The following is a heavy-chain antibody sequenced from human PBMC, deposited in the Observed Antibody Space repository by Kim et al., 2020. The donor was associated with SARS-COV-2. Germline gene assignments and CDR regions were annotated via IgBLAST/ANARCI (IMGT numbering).Heavy chain of an antibody. V-gene: IGHV3-66*01. CDR1: GFTVSTYY. Sequence: GGSLRLFCVASGFTVSTYYMSWVRQAPGKGLEWVSHINLGSGTAYYASVMRRLIIISDNTANTLQYQLIDRRSADKAAFYYWRAAYNDGVWDVWG. D-gene: IGHD2-8*01. CDR3: WRAAYNDGVWDV. CDR2: INLGSGT. J-gene: IGHJ6*02.